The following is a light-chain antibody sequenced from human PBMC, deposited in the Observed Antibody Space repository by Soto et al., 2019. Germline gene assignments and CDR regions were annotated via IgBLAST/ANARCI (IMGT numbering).Light chain of an antibody. CDR2: NNN. V-gene: IGLV1-44*01. CDR3: AAWDDSLNGLV. Sequence: QYVLTQPPSASGTPGQRVTISCSGSRSNIGSNLVNWYQQLPGTAPKLLMYNNNQRPSGVPDRFSGSKSGTSASLAISGLQSEDEADYHCAAWDDSLNGLVFGGGTKLTVL. J-gene: IGLJ3*02. CDR1: RSNIGSNL.